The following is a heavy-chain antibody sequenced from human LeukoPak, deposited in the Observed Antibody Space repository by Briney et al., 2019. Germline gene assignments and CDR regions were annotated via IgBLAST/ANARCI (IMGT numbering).Heavy chain of an antibody. CDR2: VYNSGDT. CDR1: GGSTSSDY. Sequence: SETLSLTCTVSGGSTSSDYWSWIRQSPGKGLEWVGYVYNSGDTGKNPSLKSRVTMLLATSKNQCSLKLTSVSAADTAVYYCARLKLGAYFDLWGRGTLVTVSS. CDR3: ARLKLGAYFDL. D-gene: IGHD3-16*01. V-gene: IGHV4-59*08. J-gene: IGHJ2*01.